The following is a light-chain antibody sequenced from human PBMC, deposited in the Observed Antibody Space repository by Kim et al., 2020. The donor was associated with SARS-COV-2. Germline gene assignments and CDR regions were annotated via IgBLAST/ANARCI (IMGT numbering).Light chain of an antibody. Sequence: SYELTQPPSVSVAPGKTARITCGGNNIGSKSVHWYQQKPGQAPVLVIYYDSDRPSGIPERFSSSNSGNTATLTISRVEAGDEADYYCQVWDSSSDHPVFGGGTQLTVL. V-gene: IGLV3-21*04. CDR2: YDS. CDR3: QVWDSSSDHPV. CDR1: NIGSKS. J-gene: IGLJ3*02.